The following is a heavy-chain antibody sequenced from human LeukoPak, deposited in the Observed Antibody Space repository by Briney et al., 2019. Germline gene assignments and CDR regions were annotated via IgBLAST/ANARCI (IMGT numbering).Heavy chain of an antibody. CDR1: GFTFDDYA. Sequence: GGSLRLSCTASGFTFDDYAMHWVRQAPGKGLEWVSTISWNSGSIGYADSVKGRFTISRDNAKNSLYLQMNSLRAEDTAVYYCARGATYAYYQDYWGQGTLVTVSS. V-gene: IGHV3-9*01. CDR3: ARGATYAYYQDY. D-gene: IGHD4-17*01. CDR2: ISWNSGSI. J-gene: IGHJ4*02.